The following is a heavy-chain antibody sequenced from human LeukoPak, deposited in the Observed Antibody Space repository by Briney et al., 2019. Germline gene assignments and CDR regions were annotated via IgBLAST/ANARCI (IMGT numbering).Heavy chain of an antibody. J-gene: IGHJ4*02. CDR2: ISSSSSYI. CDR3: ARDSTYYYDSSGYYKFDY. V-gene: IGHV3-21*01. D-gene: IGHD3-22*01. Sequence: AGGSLRLSCAASGFTFSSFSMNWVRQAPGKGRQWASSISSSSSYIYYADSVKGRFTISRDNAKNSLYLQMNSLRAEDTAVYYCARDSTYYYDSSGYYKFDYWGQGTLVTVSS. CDR1: GFTFSSFS.